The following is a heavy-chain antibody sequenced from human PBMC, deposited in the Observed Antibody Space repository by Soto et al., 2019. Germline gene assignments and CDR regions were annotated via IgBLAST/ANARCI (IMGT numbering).Heavy chain of an antibody. CDR3: ACVSYGASGAYYLHGLDV. CDR2: ISSSSSYI. CDR1: GVRLYISG. Sequence: PWWCRELARAASGVRLYISGVTVSCQTPGKGQEWASSISSSSSYIYYADSVKGRFTISRDNDKNSRYLQMNRLRAEDTAVYYCACVSYGASGAYYLHGLDVCGPGPPVT. J-gene: IGHJ6*02. V-gene: IGHV3-21*01. D-gene: IGHD4-17*01.